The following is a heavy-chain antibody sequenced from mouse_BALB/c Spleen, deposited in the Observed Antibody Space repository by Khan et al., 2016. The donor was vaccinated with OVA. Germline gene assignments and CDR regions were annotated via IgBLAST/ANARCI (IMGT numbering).Heavy chain of an antibody. CDR2: IDPPNGNT. CDR1: GFNIKDTY. J-gene: IGHJ2*01. D-gene: IGHD6-1*01. CDR3: ARIARK. V-gene: IGHV14-3*02. Sequence: VQLQQSGAELVKSGATVKRSCTASGFNIKDTYMHWLKQWPEQGLEWIGRIDPPNGNTKYDPNLQGKVTISADKASNTAYLQHSSMKSEDTAVNYYARIARKWGQGTTLTVSS.